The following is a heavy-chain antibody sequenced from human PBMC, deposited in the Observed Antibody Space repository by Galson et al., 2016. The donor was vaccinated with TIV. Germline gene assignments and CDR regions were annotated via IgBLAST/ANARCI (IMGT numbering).Heavy chain of an antibody. CDR2: ISWRSDFI. CDR3: AKSSYGSGTYHHIDD. V-gene: IGHV3-9*01. Sequence: SLRLSCAASGFTFDDHAMHWVRQPPGKGLEWVSGISWRSDFIGYADSVKGRLTISRDNAQNSLYLQMNSLRAEDTALYFCAKSSYGSGTYHHIDDWGQGTLVTVSS. D-gene: IGHD3-10*01. CDR1: GFTFDDHA. J-gene: IGHJ4*02.